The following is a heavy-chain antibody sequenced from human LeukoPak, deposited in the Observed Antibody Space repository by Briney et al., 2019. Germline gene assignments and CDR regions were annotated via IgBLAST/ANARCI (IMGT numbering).Heavy chain of an antibody. J-gene: IGHJ4*02. CDR1: GFTFSSYT. CDR3: ARNRLGVEMSTINRFDY. D-gene: IGHD5-24*01. CDR2: ISTGSSYI. V-gene: IGHV3-21*01. Sequence: GGSLRLSCAASGFTFSSYTMNWVRQAPGKGLEWVSSISTGSSYIYYANSVKGRFTISRDNAKNSLYLQMNSLRAEDTAVYYCARNRLGVEMSTINRFDYWGQGTLVAVSS.